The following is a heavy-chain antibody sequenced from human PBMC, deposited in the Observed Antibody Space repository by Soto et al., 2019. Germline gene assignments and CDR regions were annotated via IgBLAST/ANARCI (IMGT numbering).Heavy chain of an antibody. Sequence: GGSLRLSCAASGFTFSSYSMNWVRQAPGKGLEWVSSISSSSSYIYYADSVKGRFTISRDNAKNSLYLQMNSLRAEDTAVYYCAREFVGEYCSGGSCYFDYWGQGTLVTVSS. J-gene: IGHJ4*02. CDR3: AREFVGEYCSGGSCYFDY. CDR2: ISSSSSYI. V-gene: IGHV3-21*01. CDR1: GFTFSSYS. D-gene: IGHD2-15*01.